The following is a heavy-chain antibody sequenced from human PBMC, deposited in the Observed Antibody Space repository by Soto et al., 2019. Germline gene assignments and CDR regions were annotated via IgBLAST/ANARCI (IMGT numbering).Heavy chain of an antibody. J-gene: IGHJ4*02. CDR2: ISYDGSNK. V-gene: IGHV3-30*18. CDR1: GFTFSSYG. Sequence: GSLRLSCAASGFTFSSYGMHWVRQAPGKGLEWVAVISYDGSNKYYADSVKGRFTISRDNSKNTLYLQMNSLRAEDTAVYYCAKDGSPSDYVDYWGQGTLVTVSS. CDR3: AKDGSPSDYVDY.